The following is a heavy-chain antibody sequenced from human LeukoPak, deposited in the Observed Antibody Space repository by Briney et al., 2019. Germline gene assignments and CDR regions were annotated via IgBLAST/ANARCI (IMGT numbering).Heavy chain of an antibody. CDR3: ARGPPRVRVDV. CDR2: ISSDTNYI. V-gene: IGHV3-21*01. J-gene: IGHJ6*02. CDR1: GFNFNSYD. Sequence: GSLRLSCAASGFNFNSYDMNWVRQAPGKGLEWASSISSDTNYIYYADSVKGRFTISRDNTKNSLYLQMNSLRAEDTAVYFSARGPPRVRVDVWGQGTTVTVSS. D-gene: IGHD1-1*01.